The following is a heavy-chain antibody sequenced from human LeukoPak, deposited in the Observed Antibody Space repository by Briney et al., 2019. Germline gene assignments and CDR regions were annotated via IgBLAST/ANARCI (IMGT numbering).Heavy chain of an antibody. CDR3: PLGGPYYYDSSGYYYPY. J-gene: IGHJ4*02. V-gene: IGHV3-53*01. CDR1: GFTVSSNS. CDR2: IYSDNT. D-gene: IGHD3-22*01. Sequence: GGSLRLSCTVSGFTVSSNSMSWVRQAPGKGLEWVSFIYSDNTHYSDSVMGRFTISSDNSKNTLYLQMTSLRAEDTDVYYCPLGGPYYYDSSGYYYPYWGQGTLVTVSS.